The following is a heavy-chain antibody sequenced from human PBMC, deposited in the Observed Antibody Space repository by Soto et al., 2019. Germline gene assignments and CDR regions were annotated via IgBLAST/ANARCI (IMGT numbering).Heavy chain of an antibody. CDR3: AREGVQHGSGPYYYYGMDV. CDR1: GFTFSSYS. V-gene: IGHV3-21*01. D-gene: IGHD3-10*01. CDR2: ISSSSSYI. Sequence: GGSLSLSCAASGFTFSSYSMNWVRQAPGKGLEWVSSISSSSSYIYYADSVKGRFTISRDNAKNSLYLQMNSLRSEDTAVYYCAREGVQHGSGPYYYYGMDVWGQGTTVTVSS. J-gene: IGHJ6*02.